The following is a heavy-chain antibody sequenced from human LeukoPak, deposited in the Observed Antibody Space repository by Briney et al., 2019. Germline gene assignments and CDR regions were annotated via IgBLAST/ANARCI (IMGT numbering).Heavy chain of an antibody. CDR3: AGTYSGSYDAIDY. CDR1: GGTFSSYA. J-gene: IGHJ4*02. Sequence: ASVKVSCKASGGTFSSYAISWVRQAPGQGLEWMGGIIPIFGTANYAQKFQGRVTITADKSTSTAYMELSSLRSEDTAVYYCAGTYSGSYDAIDYWGQGTLVTVSS. V-gene: IGHV1-69*06. D-gene: IGHD1-26*01. CDR2: IIPIFGTA.